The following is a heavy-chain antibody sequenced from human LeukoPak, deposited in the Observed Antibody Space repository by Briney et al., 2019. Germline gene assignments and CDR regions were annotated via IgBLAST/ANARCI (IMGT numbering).Heavy chain of an antibody. D-gene: IGHD3-9*01. CDR2: IYTSGST. CDR1: GGSISSGSYY. J-gene: IGHJ5*02. CDR3: ARLLSVPVLRYCDWLFPYNWFDP. V-gene: IGHV4-61*02. Sequence: PSQTLSLTCTVSGGSISSGSYYWSWIRQPAGKGLEWIGRIYTSGSTNYNPSLKSRVTISVDTSKNQFSLKLSSVTAADTAVYYCARLLSVPVLRYCDWLFPYNWFDPWGQGTLVTVSS.